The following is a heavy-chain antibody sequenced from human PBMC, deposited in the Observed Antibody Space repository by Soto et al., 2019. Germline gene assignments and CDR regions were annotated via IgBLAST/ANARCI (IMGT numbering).Heavy chain of an antibody. Sequence: SVKVSCKASGGTFSSYAISWVRQAPGQGLEWMGGIIPIVGTANYAQKFQGRVTITADESTSTAYMELSSLRSEDTAVYYCARDEYCSSTSCYTFYDILTGYYYYGMDVWGQGTTVTVSS. CDR3: ARDEYCSSTSCYTFYDILTGYYYYGMDV. J-gene: IGHJ6*02. D-gene: IGHD2-2*02. CDR2: IIPIVGTA. V-gene: IGHV1-69*13. CDR1: GGTFSSYA.